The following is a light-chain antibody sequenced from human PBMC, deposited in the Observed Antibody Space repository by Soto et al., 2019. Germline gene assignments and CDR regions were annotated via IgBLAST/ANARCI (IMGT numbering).Light chain of an antibody. CDR3: QSFDSSLSTPV. CDR1: SSNIGAGYA. J-gene: IGLJ3*02. V-gene: IGLV1-40*01. CDR2: DNN. Sequence: QSVLTQSPSVSGAPGQRVTISCTGSSSNIGAGYAVHWYQHLQGTAPKLLIYDNNNRPSGVPDRFSGSKSGASASLAITGLQAEDEADYYCQSFDSSLSTPVFGGGTKLTVL.